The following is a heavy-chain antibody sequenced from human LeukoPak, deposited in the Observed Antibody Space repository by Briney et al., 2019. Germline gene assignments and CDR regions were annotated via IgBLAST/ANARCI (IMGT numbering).Heavy chain of an antibody. V-gene: IGHV3-21*01. Sequence: GGSLRLSCAASGFTFSSYSMNWVRQAPGKGLEWVSSISSSSSYIYYADSVKGRFTISRDNAKNSLYLQLNSLRAEDTAVYYCARGLYRYSSGWHFDYWGQGTLVTVSS. CDR1: GFTFSSYS. J-gene: IGHJ4*02. CDR2: ISSSSSYI. D-gene: IGHD6-19*01. CDR3: ARGLYRYSSGWHFDY.